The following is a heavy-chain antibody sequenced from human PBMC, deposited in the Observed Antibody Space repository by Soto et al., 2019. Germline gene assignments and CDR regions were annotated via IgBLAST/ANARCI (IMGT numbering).Heavy chain of an antibody. CDR1: GHTFTTYA. D-gene: IGHD3-16*01. Sequence: QVQLVQSGAEVKKPGASVKVSCKASGHTFTTYAMHWVRQAPGQRLEWMGWINTANGNTKYSQKIQGRVTITRDTSASTAYMELSSLKSEDTAVFYCARDLGNPYYFNYWGQGTLVTVSS. V-gene: IGHV1-3*04. CDR2: INTANGNT. J-gene: IGHJ4*02. CDR3: ARDLGNPYYFNY.